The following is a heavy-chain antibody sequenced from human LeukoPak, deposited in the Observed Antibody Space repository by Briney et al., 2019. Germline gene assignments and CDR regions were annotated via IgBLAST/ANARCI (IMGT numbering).Heavy chain of an antibody. CDR3: ARTGYGQLPTYYFDY. CDR2: IYPGDSDT. Sequence: GESLKISCKGSGYSFTSYWIGWVRQMPGKGLEWMGIIYPGDSDTRYSPSFQGQVTISADKPISTAYLQWSSLKASDTAMYYCARTGYGQLPTYYFDYWGQGTLVTVSS. J-gene: IGHJ4*02. D-gene: IGHD2-2*01. V-gene: IGHV5-51*01. CDR1: GYSFTSYW.